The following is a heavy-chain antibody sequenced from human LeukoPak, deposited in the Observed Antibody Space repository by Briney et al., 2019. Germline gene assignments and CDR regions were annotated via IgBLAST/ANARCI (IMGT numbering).Heavy chain of an antibody. V-gene: IGHV3-20*04. CDR1: GFTFDDYG. CDR2: INWNGGST. CDR3: ARDPNGNHRPYYFDY. J-gene: IGHJ4*02. Sequence: SGGSLRLSCAASGFTFDDYGMSWVRQAPGKGLEWVSGINWNGGSTGYAESVKGRFTISRDNAKNSLYLQMNSLRAEDTALYYCARDPNGNHRPYYFDYWGQGTLVTVSS. D-gene: IGHD4-23*01.